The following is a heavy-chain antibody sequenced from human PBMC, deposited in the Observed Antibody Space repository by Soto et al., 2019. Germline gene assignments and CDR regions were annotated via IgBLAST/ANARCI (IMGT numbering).Heavy chain of an antibody. CDR1: GDSVSSNTAS. Sequence: SQTLSLTCAISGDSVSSNTASWNWIRQSPSRGLEWLGRTYFRSKWYNDYAVSVKSRIIINPDTSNNQFSLQLNSVTPEDTAVYFCAKGDNLGPKTGYAFDPWGQGIMVTV. J-gene: IGHJ5*02. CDR3: AKGDNLGPKTGYAFDP. CDR2: TYFRSKWYN. D-gene: IGHD5-12*01. V-gene: IGHV6-1*01.